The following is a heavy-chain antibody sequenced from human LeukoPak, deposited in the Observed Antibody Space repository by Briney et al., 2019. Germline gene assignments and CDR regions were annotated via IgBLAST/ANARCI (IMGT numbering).Heavy chain of an antibody. D-gene: IGHD2-2*01. J-gene: IGHJ4*02. CDR2: ISSSGGTI. Sequence: GGSLRLSCAASGFTFSSYGMSWVRQAPGKGLEWVSAISSSGGTIYYADSVKGRFTISRDNAKNSLYLQMNSLRAEDTAVYYCARQLSCSSTSCYAWGSGFDYWGQGTLVTVSS. V-gene: IGHV3-21*04. CDR1: GFTFSSYG. CDR3: ARQLSCSSTSCYAWGSGFDY.